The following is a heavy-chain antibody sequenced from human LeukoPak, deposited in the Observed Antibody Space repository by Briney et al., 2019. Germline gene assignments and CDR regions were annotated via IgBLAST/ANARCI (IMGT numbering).Heavy chain of an antibody. Sequence: GESLKISCKGSGYSFTSYWIGWVRQMPGKGLEWMGIIYPGDSDTRHSPSFQGQVTISADKSISTAYLQWSSLKASDTAMYYCARLNRYVWGSYRYDYFDYWGQGTLVTVSS. CDR1: GYSFTSYW. V-gene: IGHV5-51*01. D-gene: IGHD3-16*02. CDR3: ARLNRYVWGSYRYDYFDY. CDR2: IYPGDSDT. J-gene: IGHJ4*02.